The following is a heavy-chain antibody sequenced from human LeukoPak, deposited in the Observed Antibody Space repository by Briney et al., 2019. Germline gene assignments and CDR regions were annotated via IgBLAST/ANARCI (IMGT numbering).Heavy chain of an antibody. CDR3: ASRVFDY. D-gene: IGHD3-10*01. CDR2: IYYSGST. J-gene: IGHJ4*02. CDR1: GGSISSSSYY. V-gene: IGHV4-39*01. Sequence: SETLSLTCTVSGGSISSSSYYWGWIRQPPGKGPEWIGSIYYSGSTYYNPSLKSRVTISVDTSKNQFSLKLSSVTAADTAVYYCASRVFDYWGQGTLVTVSS.